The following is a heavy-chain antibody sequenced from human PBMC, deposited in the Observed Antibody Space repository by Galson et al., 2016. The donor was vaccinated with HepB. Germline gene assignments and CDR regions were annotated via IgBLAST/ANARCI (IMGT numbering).Heavy chain of an antibody. CDR1: GFHFGSSA. D-gene: IGHD3-9*01. J-gene: IGHJ4*02. V-gene: IGHV3-23*01. Sequence: SLRLSCAASGFHFGSSAMNWVRQAPGKALEWVANINGGGADTKYADSVKGRFTMSRNNSENTVYLQMDNLRAEDTAVYYCAKDNRLVLPPWTVLYYFDYWGQGILVTVSS. CDR3: AKDNRLVLPPWTVLYYFDY. CDR2: INGGGADT.